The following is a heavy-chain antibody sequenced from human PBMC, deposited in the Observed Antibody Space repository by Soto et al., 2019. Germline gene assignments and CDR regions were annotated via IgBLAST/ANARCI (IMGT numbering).Heavy chain of an antibody. CDR1: GFTFSGYW. Sequence: GGSLRLSCAASGFTFSGYWMTWVRQAPGKGLEWVADIKKDGTEKYYVDSVKGRFTISRDNDKRSVYLQMNGLTVEDTAVYRCARGPSYSDYSNDWFFDSWGQGALVTVSS. CDR2: IKKDGTEK. V-gene: IGHV3-7*03. D-gene: IGHD3-9*01. J-gene: IGHJ4*02. CDR3: ARGPSYSDYSNDWFFDS.